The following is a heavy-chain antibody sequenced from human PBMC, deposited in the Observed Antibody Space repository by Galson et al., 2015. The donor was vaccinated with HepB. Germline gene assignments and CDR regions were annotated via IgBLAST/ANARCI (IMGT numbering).Heavy chain of an antibody. Sequence: SLRLSCAGSGFTFTNAWMNWVRQAPGKGLEWVGLIKSHADGGTPDYAAPVRDRFTISRDDSKNTVYLQMNSLKSDDTALYYCSTARNYYDAFDIWGQGTMVTVPS. CDR2: IKSHADGGTP. J-gene: IGHJ3*02. CDR3: STARNYYDAFDI. V-gene: IGHV3-15*07. CDR1: GFTFTNAW. D-gene: IGHD3-10*01.